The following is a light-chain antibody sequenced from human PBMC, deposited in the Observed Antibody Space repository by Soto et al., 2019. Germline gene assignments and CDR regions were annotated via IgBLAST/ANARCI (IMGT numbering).Light chain of an antibody. Sequence: QSVLTQPPSASGSPGQSVTISCTGTSSDVGGYKYVSWYQQHPGKAPKLMIYEVSKRPSGVPDRFSGSKSGNTASLPVSGLQAEDEADYYCSSYAGRNNWVFGGGTKLTVL. CDR2: EVS. CDR1: SSDVGGYKY. V-gene: IGLV2-8*01. CDR3: SSYAGRNNWV. J-gene: IGLJ3*02.